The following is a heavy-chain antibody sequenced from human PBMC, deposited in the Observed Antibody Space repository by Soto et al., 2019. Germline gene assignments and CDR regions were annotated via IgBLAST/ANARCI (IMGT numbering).Heavy chain of an antibody. CDR1: GFTFSSYA. V-gene: IGHV3-23*01. D-gene: IGHD4-17*01. J-gene: IGHJ4*02. CDR2: ISGSGGST. Sequence: EVQLLESGGGLVQPGGSLRLSCAASGFTFSSYAMSWVRQAPGKGLEWVSAISGSGGSTYYADSVKGRFTISRDNSKNTLYLKKNSRRAEAAAEYYGAKGGRTTVVRGDYWGQGTLVTVSS. CDR3: AKGGRTTVVRGDY.